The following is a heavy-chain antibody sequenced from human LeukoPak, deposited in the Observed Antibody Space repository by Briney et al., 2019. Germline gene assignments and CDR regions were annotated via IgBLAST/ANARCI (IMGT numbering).Heavy chain of an antibody. V-gene: IGHV1-46*01. J-gene: IGHJ4*02. CDR3: ARDLERGATDY. Sequence: ASVKVSCKASGYSFTSNYIHWVRQAPGQGLEWMGMIYPRDGSTSYAQKFQGRVTVTRDTSTSTVHMELSGLRSEDTAVYYCARDLERGATDYWGQGTLVTVSS. D-gene: IGHD1-26*01. CDR2: IYPRDGST. CDR1: GYSFTSNY.